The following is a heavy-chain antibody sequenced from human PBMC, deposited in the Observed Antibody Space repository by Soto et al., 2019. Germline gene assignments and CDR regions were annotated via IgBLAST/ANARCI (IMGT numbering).Heavy chain of an antibody. Sequence: QVQLVQSGAVVRKPGASVKVSCRGSGYTFGNFGISWLREAPGQGLEWMGWISAYNGNTHYAQRLQGRVTLTTDTSRSTGYMELRSLTPDDTAVYFCATDVPATAAFLWDFWGQGTLVTVSS. CDR2: ISAYNGNT. CDR3: ATDVPATAAFLWDF. J-gene: IGHJ4*02. V-gene: IGHV1-18*04. CDR1: GYTFGNFG. D-gene: IGHD3-3*02.